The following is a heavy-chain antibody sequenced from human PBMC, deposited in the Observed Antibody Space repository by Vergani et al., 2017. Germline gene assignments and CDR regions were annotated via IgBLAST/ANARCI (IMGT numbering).Heavy chain of an antibody. J-gene: IGHJ4*02. V-gene: IGHV3-23*01. CDR3: VKDAGSYENFFDS. CDR1: GFTFSTYA. Sequence: EVQLLESGGSLKQPGGSVRLSCAASGFTFSTYAMHWVRQAPGKGLEWVSALTGGGGSTYYADSFKCRFIISRNNSGDTLYLQMNCLRPEDTATYYCVKDAGSYENFFDSWGQGTLVTVSS. CDR2: LTGGGGST. D-gene: IGHD1-26*01.